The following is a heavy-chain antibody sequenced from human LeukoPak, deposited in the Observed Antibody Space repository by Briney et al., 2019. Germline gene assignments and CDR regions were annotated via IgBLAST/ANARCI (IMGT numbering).Heavy chain of an antibody. CDR1: GFTFGDYG. J-gene: IGHJ4*02. V-gene: IGHV3-20*04. Sequence: GGSLRLSCAASGFTFGDYGMSWVRHAPGEGLEWVSGINWNGGSTGYADSVKGRFTISRDNAKNSLYLQMNSLRAEDTALYYCARDLEVILDYWGQGTLVTVSS. CDR2: INWNGGST. D-gene: IGHD2/OR15-2a*01. CDR3: ARDLEVILDY.